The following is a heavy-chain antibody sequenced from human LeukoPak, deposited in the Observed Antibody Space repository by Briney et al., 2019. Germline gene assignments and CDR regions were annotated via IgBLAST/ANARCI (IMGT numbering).Heavy chain of an antibody. Sequence: PSETLSLTCTVSGGSISSYYWSWIRQPPGKGLEWIGYIYYSGSTNYNPSLKSRVTISVDTSKNQFSLKLSSVTAADTAVYYCASSYSGSHRAFDIWGQGTMVTVSS. CDR2: IYYSGST. CDR3: ASSYSGSHRAFDI. CDR1: GGSISSYY. V-gene: IGHV4-59*01. D-gene: IGHD1-26*01. J-gene: IGHJ3*02.